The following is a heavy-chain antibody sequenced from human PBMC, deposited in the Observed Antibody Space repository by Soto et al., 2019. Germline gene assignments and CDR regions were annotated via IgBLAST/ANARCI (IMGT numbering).Heavy chain of an antibody. D-gene: IGHD2-21*01. J-gene: IGHJ5*02. Sequence: EVQLVESGGGLVKLGGSLRLSCAASGFTFSSYSMNWVRQAPGQGLEGVASISSSSSYIDYAASVKGRFTISRDNAKNYLYLRIISLGAVDVAVYYCARGRSDGHNCEAYNWFDPWGQGTLVTVSS. CDR1: GFTFSSYS. V-gene: IGHV3-21*01. CDR3: ARGRSDGHNCEAYNWFDP. CDR2: ISSSSSYI.